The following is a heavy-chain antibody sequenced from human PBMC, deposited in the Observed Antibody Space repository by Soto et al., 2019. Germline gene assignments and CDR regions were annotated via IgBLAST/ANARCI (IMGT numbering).Heavy chain of an antibody. D-gene: IGHD2-2*01. CDR1: GGSFSGYY. CDR2: INHSGST. Sequence: QVQLQQWGAGLLKPSETLSLTCAVYGGSFSGYYWSWIRQPPGKGLEWIGEINHSGSTNYNPSLKRRVTISVDTSKNQFSLKLSSVTAAATAVYYCARGRGRYCSSTSCSAFDYWGQGTLVTVSS. V-gene: IGHV4-34*01. CDR3: ARGRGRYCSSTSCSAFDY. J-gene: IGHJ4*02.